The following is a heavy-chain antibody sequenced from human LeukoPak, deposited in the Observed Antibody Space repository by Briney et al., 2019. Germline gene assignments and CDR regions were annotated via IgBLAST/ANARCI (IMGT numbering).Heavy chain of an antibody. V-gene: IGHV3-23*01. CDR1: GFTFSSYA. J-gene: IGHJ4*02. D-gene: IGHD1-26*01. CDR2: ISGSGGST. CDR3: AKRRGHDRATYYFDY. Sequence: GGSLRLSCAASGFTFSSYAMSWVRQAPGKGLEWVSAISGSGGSTYYADSVKGRFTISRDNSKNTLYLQMNSLRAEDTAVYYCAKRRGHDRATYYFDYWGQGTLVNVSS.